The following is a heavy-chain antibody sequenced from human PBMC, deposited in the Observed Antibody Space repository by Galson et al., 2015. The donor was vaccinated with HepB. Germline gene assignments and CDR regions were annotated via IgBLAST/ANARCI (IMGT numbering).Heavy chain of an antibody. CDR1: GSTFTGSY. CDR3: ARGNIATRRGENWFDP. CDR2: INPNSGGT. J-gene: IGHJ5*02. V-gene: IGHV1-2*02. D-gene: IGHD6-6*01. Sequence: SVKVSCKASGSTFTGSYIHWVRQAPRQGLEWMGWINPNSGGTNYAQDFQGRVTMTRDTSISAAYMELSSLKSDDTAVYYCARGNIATRRGENWFDPWGQGTLVTVSS.